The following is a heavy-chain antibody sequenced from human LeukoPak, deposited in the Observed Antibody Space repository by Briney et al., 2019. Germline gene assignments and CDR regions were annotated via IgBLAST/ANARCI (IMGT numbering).Heavy chain of an antibody. Sequence: SETLSLTCTVSGGSISSNYWSWIRQPPGKGLEWIGCRYDTGGTNYNPSLQSRVTISVDTSKNQFSQKLTSVTAADTAVYYCARDSGSYSFQSWGQGTLVTVLS. D-gene: IGHD1-26*01. CDR1: GGSISSNY. V-gene: IGHV4-59*01. CDR3: ARDSGSYSFQS. CDR2: RYDTGGT. J-gene: IGHJ4*02.